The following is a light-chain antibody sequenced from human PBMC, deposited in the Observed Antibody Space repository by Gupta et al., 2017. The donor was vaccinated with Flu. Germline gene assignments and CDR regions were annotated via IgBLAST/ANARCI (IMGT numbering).Light chain of an antibody. J-gene: IGKJ2*03. V-gene: IGKV3-20*01. CDR1: QSVSSSY. Sequence: VLTQYPGSLSLSPGERATLSCRASQSVSSSYLAWYQQKPGQAPRLLIYGASSRATGIPDRFSGSGSGTEFTLTISRLEPEDFAVYYCQQYGSSPTYSFGQGTKLEIK. CDR2: GAS. CDR3: QQYGSSPTYS.